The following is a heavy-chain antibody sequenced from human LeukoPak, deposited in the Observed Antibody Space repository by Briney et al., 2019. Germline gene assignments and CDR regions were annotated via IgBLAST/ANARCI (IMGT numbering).Heavy chain of an antibody. CDR2: ISGSDEST. V-gene: IGHV3-23*01. CDR1: GFTFSNYA. CDR3: ARGWRTFPFEY. J-gene: IGHJ4*02. Sequence: GGSLRLSCAASGFTFSNYAMSWVRQAPGKGLEWVSVISGSDESTYCADSVKGRFTISRDNSINTLNLQMNSLRAEDTAVYFCARGWRTFPFEYWGQGTLVTVSS. D-gene: IGHD3-3*02.